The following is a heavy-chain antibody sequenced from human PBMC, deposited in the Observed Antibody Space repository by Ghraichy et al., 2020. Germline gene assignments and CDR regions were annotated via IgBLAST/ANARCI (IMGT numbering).Heavy chain of an antibody. D-gene: IGHD3-22*01. CDR2: IYYSGST. J-gene: IGHJ3*02. V-gene: IGHV4-39*01. Sequence: SQTLSLTCTVSGGSISSSSYYWGWIRQPPGKGLEWIGSIYYSGSTYYNPSLKSRVTISVDTSKNQFSLKLSSVTAADTAVYYCARLQQYYYDSSGPHDAFDIWGQGTMVTVSS. CDR1: GGSISSSSYY. CDR3: ARLQQYYYDSSGPHDAFDI.